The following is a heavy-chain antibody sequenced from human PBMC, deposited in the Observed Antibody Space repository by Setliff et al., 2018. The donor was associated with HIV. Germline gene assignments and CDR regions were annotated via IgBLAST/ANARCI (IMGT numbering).Heavy chain of an antibody. D-gene: IGHD2-21*01. Sequence: SETLSLTCTVSGGSISSAGNYWSWIRQHPGKGLEWIGYVYYSGNTYYNPSLKSRVSISVGTSENQFSLKLSSVTAADTAVYYCARGYGHIVEVIASDAFDIWGQGIMVTVSS. J-gene: IGHJ3*02. CDR3: ARGYGHIVEVIASDAFDI. V-gene: IGHV4-31*03. CDR2: VYYSGNT. CDR1: GGSISSAGNY.